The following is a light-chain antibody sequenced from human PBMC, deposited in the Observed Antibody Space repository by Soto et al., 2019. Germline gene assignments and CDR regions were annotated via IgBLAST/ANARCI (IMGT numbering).Light chain of an antibody. J-gene: IGKJ1*01. V-gene: IGKV1-5*01. CDR3: QQYDTYSRT. CDR1: QSFSGT. Sequence: DIPLTQSASTLSASFGDRVTITCRASQSFSGTLAWYQQKPGKAPKLLIFDASSLERGVPSRFSGSVYGTEFNLTISSLQTDEFATYDCQQYDTYSRTFGQGTHVDIK. CDR2: DAS.